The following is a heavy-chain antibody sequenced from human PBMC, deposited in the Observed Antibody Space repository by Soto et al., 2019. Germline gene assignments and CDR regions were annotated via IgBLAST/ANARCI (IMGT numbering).Heavy chain of an antibody. V-gene: IGHV3-23*01. CDR2: ISASYST. J-gene: IGHJ3*02. D-gene: IGHD4-17*01. CDR3: AHPRGYGVFDAYDI. Sequence: EGQLLESGGGLVQPGGSLRVSCAASGFTFNTYVMSWVRQAPGKGLEWVSAISASYSTYYADSVKGRFTISRDNSMNALYLQMNSLRIEDTAVYYCAHPRGYGVFDAYDIWGQGTMVTVSS. CDR1: GFTFNTYV.